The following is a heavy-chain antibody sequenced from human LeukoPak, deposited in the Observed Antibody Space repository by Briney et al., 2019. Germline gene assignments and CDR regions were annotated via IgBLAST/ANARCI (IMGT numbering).Heavy chain of an antibody. D-gene: IGHD2-15*01. CDR3: ARGGGSSPHYFDY. V-gene: IGHV3-20*04. J-gene: IGHJ4*02. Sequence: AGGSLRLSCAASGFTFDDYGMSWVRQAPGKGLEWVSGINWNGGSTGYADSVKGRFTISRDNAKNSLYLQMNSLRAGDTAVYYCARGGGSSPHYFDYWGQGTLVTVSS. CDR2: INWNGGST. CDR1: GFTFDDYG.